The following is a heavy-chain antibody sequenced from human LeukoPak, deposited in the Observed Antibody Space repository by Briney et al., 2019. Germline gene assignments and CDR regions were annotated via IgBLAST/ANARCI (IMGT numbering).Heavy chain of an antibody. CDR3: ARGGGGSYYYGMDV. Sequence: SETLSLTCAVYGGSFSGYYWSWIRQPPGKGLEWIGEINHSGSTNYNPSLKSRVTISVDTSKNQFSLKLSSVTAADTAVYYCARGGGGSYYYGMDVWGQGTTVTVSS. V-gene: IGHV4-34*01. CDR2: INHSGST. D-gene: IGHD1-26*01. J-gene: IGHJ6*02. CDR1: GGSFSGYY.